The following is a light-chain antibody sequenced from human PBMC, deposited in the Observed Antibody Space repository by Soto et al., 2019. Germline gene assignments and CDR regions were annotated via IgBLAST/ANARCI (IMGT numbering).Light chain of an antibody. CDR1: QGISSY. CDR2: AAS. Sequence: AIRMTQSPSSLSASTGDRVTITCRASQGISSYLAWYQQKPGKAPKLLIYAASTLQSGVPTRISGSGSGTDFTLTISRLQSEDFATYYCQQYYSYPITFGQGTRLEIK. J-gene: IGKJ5*01. V-gene: IGKV1-8*01. CDR3: QQYYSYPIT.